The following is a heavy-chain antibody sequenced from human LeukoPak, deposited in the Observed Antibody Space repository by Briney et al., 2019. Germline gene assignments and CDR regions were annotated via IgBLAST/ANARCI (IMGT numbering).Heavy chain of an antibody. CDR2: NYYSGST. CDR3: ARVRYYYMDV. V-gene: IGHV4-59*11. D-gene: IGHD3-10*01. CDR1: GGSISSHY. J-gene: IGHJ6*03. Sequence: SETLSLTCTVSGGSISSHYWSWIRQPPGKGLEWIGYNYYSGSTNYNPSLKSRVTISVDTSKNQFSLKLSSVTAADTAVYYCARVRYYYMDVWGKGTTVTVSS.